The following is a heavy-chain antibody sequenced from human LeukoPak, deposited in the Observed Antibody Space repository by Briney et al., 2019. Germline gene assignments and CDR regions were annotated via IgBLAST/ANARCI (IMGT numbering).Heavy chain of an antibody. Sequence: PGGSLRLSCAASGFTFSNAWMSWVRQAPGKGLEWVGRIKSKTDGGTTDYAAPVKGRFTISRDDSKNTLYLQMNSLRTEDTAVYYCTTERRAINYFDYWGQGTLVTVSS. CDR3: TTERRAINYFDY. D-gene: IGHD3-9*01. J-gene: IGHJ4*02. CDR2: IKSKTDGGTT. CDR1: GFTFSNAW. V-gene: IGHV3-15*01.